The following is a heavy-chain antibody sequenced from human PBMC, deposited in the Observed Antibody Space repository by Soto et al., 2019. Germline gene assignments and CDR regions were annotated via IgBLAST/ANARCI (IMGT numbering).Heavy chain of an antibody. CDR1: GFTFSSYA. CDR3: ARDVEEWLVWGFGAFDI. V-gene: IGHV3-30-3*01. D-gene: IGHD6-19*01. Sequence: GGSLRLSCAASGFTFSSYAMHWVRQAPGKGLEWVAVISYDGSNKYYADSVKGRFTISRDNSKNTLYLQMNSLRAEDTAMYYCARDVEEWLVWGFGAFDIWGQGTMVTVSS. CDR2: ISYDGSNK. J-gene: IGHJ3*02.